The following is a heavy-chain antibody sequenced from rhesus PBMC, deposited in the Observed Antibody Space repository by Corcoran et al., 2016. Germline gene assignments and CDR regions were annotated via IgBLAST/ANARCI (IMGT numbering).Heavy chain of an antibody. CDR1: GGSISDDYY. Sequence: QVQLQESGPGLVKPSETLSLTCAVSGGSISDDYYWSWIRQPPGKGLEWIGFIYGSGGGTNYTPSLTNRVTISIDTSKNQFSLKLSSVTAADTAVYYCARDRVGYCTGSGCYGGGYGLDSWGQGVVVTVSS. J-gene: IGHJ6*01. CDR2: IYGSGGGT. CDR3: ARDRVGYCTGSGCYGGGYGLDS. D-gene: IGHD2-21*01. V-gene: IGHV4-106*01.